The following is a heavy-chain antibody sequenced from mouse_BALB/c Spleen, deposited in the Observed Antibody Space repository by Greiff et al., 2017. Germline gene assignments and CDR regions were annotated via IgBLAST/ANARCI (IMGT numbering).Heavy chain of an antibody. CDR3: ARNGSSYRYYAMDY. D-gene: IGHD1-1*01. J-gene: IGHJ4*01. V-gene: IGHV1S34*01. Sequence: LVKTGASVKISCKASGYSFTGYYMHWVKQSHGKSLEWIGYISCYNGATSYNQKFKGKATFTVDTSSSTAYMQLSSLTSEDSAVYYCARNGSSYRYYAMDYWGQGTSVTVSS. CDR1: GYSFTGYY. CDR2: ISCYNGAT.